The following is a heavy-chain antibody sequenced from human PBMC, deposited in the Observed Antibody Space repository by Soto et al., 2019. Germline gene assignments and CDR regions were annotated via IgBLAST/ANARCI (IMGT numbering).Heavy chain of an antibody. CDR1: RFTFSSYG. CDR3: ARMSEYSSSSDYYYYGMDV. Sequence: QVQLVESGGGVVQPGRSLRLSCAAYRFTFSSYGMHWVRQAPGKGLEWVAVIWYDGSNKYYADSVKGRFTISRDNSKNTLYLQMNSLRAEDTAVYYYARMSEYSSSSDYYYYGMDVWGQGTTVTVSS. CDR2: IWYDGSNK. J-gene: IGHJ6*02. V-gene: IGHV3-33*01. D-gene: IGHD6-6*01.